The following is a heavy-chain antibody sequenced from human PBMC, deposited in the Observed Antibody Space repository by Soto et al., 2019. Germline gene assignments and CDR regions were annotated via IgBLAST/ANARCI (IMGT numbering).Heavy chain of an antibody. CDR2: ISAYNGNT. D-gene: IGHD5-18*01. CDR1: GYTFTSYG. Sequence: GASVKVSCKASGYTFTSYGISWVRQAPGQGLEWMGWISAYNGNTNYAQKLQGRVTMTTDTSTSTAYMELRSLRSDDTAVYYCARDIGIQLRKTHYYYYYGMDVWGQGTTVTVSS. V-gene: IGHV1-18*01. J-gene: IGHJ6*02. CDR3: ARDIGIQLRKTHYYYYYGMDV.